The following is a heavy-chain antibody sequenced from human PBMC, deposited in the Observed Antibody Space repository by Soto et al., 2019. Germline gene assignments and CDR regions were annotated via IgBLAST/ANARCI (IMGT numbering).Heavy chain of an antibody. CDR3: ARDPLAAAGISTYFDY. CDR2: ISSSSSYI. Sequence: GGSLRLSCAASGFTFSSYSMNWVRQAPGKVLECFSSISSSSSYIYFADSVEGRFTISRDNAKNSLYLQMNSLRAEDTAVYYCARDPLAAAGISTYFDYWGQGTLVTVSS. V-gene: IGHV3-21*01. J-gene: IGHJ4*02. D-gene: IGHD6-13*01. CDR1: GFTFSSYS.